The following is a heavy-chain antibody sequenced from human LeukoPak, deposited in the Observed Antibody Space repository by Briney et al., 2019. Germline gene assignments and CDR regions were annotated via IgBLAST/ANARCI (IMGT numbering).Heavy chain of an antibody. CDR2: IYPGDSYT. J-gene: IGHJ3*02. D-gene: IGHD3-10*01. V-gene: IGHV5-51*01. CDR3: ARRSGSDALDI. CDR1: GYSFTSYW. Sequence: GESLKISCKGSGYSFTSYWIAWVRQMPGKGLEWMGIIYPGDSYTTYSPSFQGQVTISADKSISTAYLQWRSLKASYTAMYYCARRSGSDALDIWGQGTMVTVSS.